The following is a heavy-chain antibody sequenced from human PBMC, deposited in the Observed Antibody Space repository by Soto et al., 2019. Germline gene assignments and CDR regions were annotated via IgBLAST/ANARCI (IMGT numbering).Heavy chain of an antibody. D-gene: IGHD5-18*01. V-gene: IGHV4-30-2*01. CDR1: GGSISSGGYS. Sequence: SETLSLTCAVSGGSISSGGYSWSWIRQPPGKGLEWIGYIYDSGSTYYNPSLKSRVTISVDRSKNQFSLKLSSVTAADTAVYYCSRGILVWGQGALVTVSS. CDR3: SRGILV. CDR2: IYDSGST. J-gene: IGHJ4*02.